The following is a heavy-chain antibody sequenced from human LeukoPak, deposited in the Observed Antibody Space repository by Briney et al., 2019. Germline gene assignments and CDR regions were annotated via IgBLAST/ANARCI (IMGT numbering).Heavy chain of an antibody. J-gene: IGHJ4*02. CDR2: ISAYNGNT. Sequence: VASVKVSCKASGYTFTSYGISWVRQAPGQGLEWMGRISAYNGNTNYAQKLQGRVTMTTDTSTSTAYMELRSLRSDDTAVYYCARDLPHPPRYGYDSSGYLDYWGQGTLVTVSS. CDR1: GYTFTSYG. D-gene: IGHD3-22*01. V-gene: IGHV1-18*01. CDR3: ARDLPHPPRYGYDSSGYLDY.